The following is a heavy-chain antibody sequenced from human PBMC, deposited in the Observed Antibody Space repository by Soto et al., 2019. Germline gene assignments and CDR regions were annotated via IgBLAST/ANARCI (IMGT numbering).Heavy chain of an antibody. CDR3: ARQPPTAVAVDY. Sequence: QLQLQESGPGLVKPSETLSLTCTVSGGSISSSSYYWGWIRQPPGKGLEWIGSIYYSGSTYYNPSIKSRVTISVDTSKNQFSLKLSSVTAAATAVYYCARQPPTAVAVDYWGQGTLVTVSS. J-gene: IGHJ4*02. D-gene: IGHD6-19*01. CDR1: GGSISSSSYY. CDR2: IYYSGST. V-gene: IGHV4-39*01.